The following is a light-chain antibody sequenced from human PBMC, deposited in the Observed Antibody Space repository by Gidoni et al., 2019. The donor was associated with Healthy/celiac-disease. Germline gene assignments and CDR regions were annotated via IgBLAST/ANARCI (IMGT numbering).Light chain of an antibody. V-gene: IGKV3-20*01. CDR2: GAS. Sequence: ESVLTQSPGTLSLSAGERATLSCRASQSVSSSYLAWYQQKPGQAPRLLIYGASSRATGIPDRFSGSGSGTDFTLTISRLGPEDFAVYYCQQYGSSLFTFGHGTKVDIK. CDR3: QQYGSSLFT. CDR1: QSVSSSY. J-gene: IGKJ3*01.